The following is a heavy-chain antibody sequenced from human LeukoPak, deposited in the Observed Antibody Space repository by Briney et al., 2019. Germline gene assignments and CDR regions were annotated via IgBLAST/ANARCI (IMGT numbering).Heavy chain of an antibody. J-gene: IGHJ4*02. CDR3: ARDCGSSWPRALDY. D-gene: IGHD6-13*01. CDR2: IYHSGST. V-gene: IGHV4-38-2*02. CDR1: GYSISSGYY. Sequence: PSETLSLTCTVSGYSISSGYYWGWIRQPPGKGLEWIGSIYHSGSTYYNPSLKSRVTISVDTSKNQFSLKLSSVTAADTAVYYCARDCGSSWPRALDYWGQGTLVTVSS.